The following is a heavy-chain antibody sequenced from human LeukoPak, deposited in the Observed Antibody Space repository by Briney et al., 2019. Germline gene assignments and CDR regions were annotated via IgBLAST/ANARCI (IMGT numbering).Heavy chain of an antibody. D-gene: IGHD3-22*01. CDR2: IYSGGST. CDR3: ARGREVVIPFDY. Sequence: PGGSLRLSCAASGFTVSSNYMSWVRQAPGKGLEWVSVIYSGGSTYYADSEKGRFTISRDNSKNTLYLQMDSLRAEDTAVYYCARGREVVIPFDYWGQGTLVTVSS. V-gene: IGHV3-66*01. CDR1: GFTVSSNY. J-gene: IGHJ4*02.